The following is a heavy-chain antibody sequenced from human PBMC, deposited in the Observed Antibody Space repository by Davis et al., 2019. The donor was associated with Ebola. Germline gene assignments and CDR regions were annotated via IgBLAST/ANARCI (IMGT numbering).Heavy chain of an antibody. J-gene: IGHJ6*03. D-gene: IGHD4-17*01. Sequence: PGGSLRLSCAASGFTFSSYAMSWVRQAPGKGLEWVSAISGSGGSTYYADSVKGRFTISRDNSKNTLYLQMNSLRAEDTAVYYCAKDQEDGDTYYYYYYMDVWGKGTTVTVSS. CDR3: AKDQEDGDTYYYYYYMDV. V-gene: IGHV3-23*01. CDR1: GFTFSSYA. CDR2: ISGSGGST.